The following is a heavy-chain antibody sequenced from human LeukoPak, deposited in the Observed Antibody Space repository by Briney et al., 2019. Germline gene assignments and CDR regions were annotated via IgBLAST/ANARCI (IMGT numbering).Heavy chain of an antibody. CDR1: GYTFTSYD. D-gene: IGHD3-22*01. Sequence: GASVKVSCKASGYTFTSYDINWVRQATGQGLEWMGWMNPNSGNTGYAQKFQGRVTMTRNTSISTAYMEQSSLRSEDTAVYYCARRSGYYSPSDYWGQGTLVTVSS. CDR3: ARRSGYYSPSDY. CDR2: MNPNSGNT. V-gene: IGHV1-8*01. J-gene: IGHJ4*02.